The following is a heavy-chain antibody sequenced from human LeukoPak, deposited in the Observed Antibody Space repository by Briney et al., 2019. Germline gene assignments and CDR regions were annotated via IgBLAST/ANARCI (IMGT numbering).Heavy chain of an antibody. Sequence: GGSLRLSCAASGFTFSSNYMSWVRQAPGKGLEYVSSINTNGANTYYADSVKGRFTISRDNSRNTVYVQMNSLTPEDTAVYYCVKGLDYSSSQMDSWGQGTLVTVSS. J-gene: IGHJ4*02. CDR2: INTNGANT. CDR1: GFTFSSNY. V-gene: IGHV3-64*05. D-gene: IGHD6-6*01. CDR3: VKGLDYSSSQMDS.